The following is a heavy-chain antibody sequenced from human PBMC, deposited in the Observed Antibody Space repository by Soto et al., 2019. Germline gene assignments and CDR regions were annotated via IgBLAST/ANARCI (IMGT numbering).Heavy chain of an antibody. CDR1: GGSISSYY. D-gene: IGHD2-15*01. CDR3: AREYCSGGSCYFDY. Sequence: SETLSLTCTVSGGSISSYYWSWIRQPPGKGLEWIGYIYYGGSTNYNPSLKSRVTISVDTSKNQFSLKLSSVTAADTAVYYCAREYCSGGSCYFDYWGQGTLVTVSS. J-gene: IGHJ4*02. CDR2: IYYGGST. V-gene: IGHV4-59*01.